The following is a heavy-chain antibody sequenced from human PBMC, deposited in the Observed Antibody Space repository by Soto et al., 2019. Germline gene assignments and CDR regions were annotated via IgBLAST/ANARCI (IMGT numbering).Heavy chain of an antibody. V-gene: IGHV3-74*01. D-gene: IGHD2-2*01. CDR1: GFTFSTYW. Sequence: PGGSLRLSCAASGFTFSTYWMHWVRQDPGKGLVWVSTINTDGTTTFYADSVKGRFTISRDNAKDTLYLQMNSLRDEDTAVYYCAREYCSSTSCLNWFDPWGQGTLVTVSS. CDR2: INTDGTTT. J-gene: IGHJ5*02. CDR3: AREYCSSTSCLNWFDP.